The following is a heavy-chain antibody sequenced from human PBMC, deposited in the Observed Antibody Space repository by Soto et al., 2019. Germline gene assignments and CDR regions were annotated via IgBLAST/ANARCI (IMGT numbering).Heavy chain of an antibody. D-gene: IGHD3-3*02. CDR3: ARDHFPWFDP. CDR2: XSXKXGXT. J-gene: IGHJ5*02. Sequence: ASVKVSCKASGYTFLTYDISWVRQAPGQGXEXMXXXSXKXGXTXXXXNLQGRATMTTDTSTNTAYLELRNLRSDDTAVYFCARDHFPWFDPWGQGTLVTVSS. CDR1: GYTFLTYD. V-gene: IGHV1-18*01.